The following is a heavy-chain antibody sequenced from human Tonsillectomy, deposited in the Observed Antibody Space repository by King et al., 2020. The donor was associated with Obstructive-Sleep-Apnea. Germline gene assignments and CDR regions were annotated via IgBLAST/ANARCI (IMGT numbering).Heavy chain of an antibody. CDR2: IYYSGST. D-gene: IGHD6-6*01. CDR3: ARGIVVRRGYFDY. CDR1: GGSISSYY. Sequence: VQLQESGPGLVKPSETLSLTCTVSGGSISSYYWSWIRQPPGKGLELIGYIYYSGSTNYNPSLKSRVTISVDTSKNQFSLKLTSVTAADTAVYYCARGIVVRRGYFDYWGQGTLVTVSS. J-gene: IGHJ4*02. V-gene: IGHV4-59*08.